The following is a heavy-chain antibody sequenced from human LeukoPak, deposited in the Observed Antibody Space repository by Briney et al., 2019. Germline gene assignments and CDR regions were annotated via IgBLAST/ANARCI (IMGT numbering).Heavy chain of an antibody. D-gene: IGHD3-22*01. J-gene: IGHJ5*02. V-gene: IGHV4-38-2*02. CDR3: ARDRSDYYDSSGYYSGFDP. Sequence: SETLSLTCAVYGGSFSGYYWGWIRQPPGKGLEWIGSIYHSGSTYYNPSLKSRVTISVDTSKNQFSLKLSSVTAADTAVYYCARDRSDYYDSSGYYSGFDPWGQGTLVTVSS. CDR1: GGSFSGYY. CDR2: IYHSGST.